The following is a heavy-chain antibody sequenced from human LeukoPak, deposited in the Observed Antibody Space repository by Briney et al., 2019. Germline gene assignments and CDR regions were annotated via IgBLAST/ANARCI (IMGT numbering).Heavy chain of an antibody. V-gene: IGHV1-24*01. D-gene: IGHD3-10*01. J-gene: IGHJ4*02. CDR3: ATLPRGHLFDS. Sequence: ASVKVSCKLSGDTLTELSMHWVRQSPGKGLEWMGGFVPEDGETIYAQKFQGRVTMTEDTSTDTAYMELSSLRSDDTAVYFCATLPRGHLFDSWGQGTLSPSPQ. CDR2: FVPEDGET. CDR1: GDTLTELS.